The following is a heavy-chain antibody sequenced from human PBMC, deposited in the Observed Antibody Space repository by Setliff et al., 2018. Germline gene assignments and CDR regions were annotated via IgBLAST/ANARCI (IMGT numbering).Heavy chain of an antibody. Sequence: SETLSLTCTVSGGSISSYYWSWIRQPPGKGLEWIGYIYTSGSTYYNPSLKSRVTISVDTSKNQFSLKLSSVTAADTAVYYCARSRGYKHDSSGYYYDHYYYYYMDVWGKGTPVTVSS. CDR1: GGSISSYY. V-gene: IGHV4-4*08. J-gene: IGHJ6*03. CDR2: IYTSGST. D-gene: IGHD3-22*01. CDR3: ARSRGYKHDSSGYYYDHYYYYYMDV.